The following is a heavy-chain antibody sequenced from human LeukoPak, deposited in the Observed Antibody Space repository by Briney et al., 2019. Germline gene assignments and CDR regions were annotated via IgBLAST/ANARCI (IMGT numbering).Heavy chain of an antibody. CDR3: ASRGRGLDWFDP. V-gene: IGHV4-38-2*02. CDR2: IYHSGST. Sequence: PSETLSLTCTVSGYSICSGYYWGWIRQPPGKGLEWIGSIYHSGSTYYNPSLKSRVTISVDTSKNQFSLKLSSVTAADTAVYYFASRGRGLDWFDPWGQGTLVTVFS. J-gene: IGHJ5*02. D-gene: IGHD5-12*01. CDR1: GYSICSGYY.